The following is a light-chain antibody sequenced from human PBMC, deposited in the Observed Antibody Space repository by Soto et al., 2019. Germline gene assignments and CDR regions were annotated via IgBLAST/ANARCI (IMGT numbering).Light chain of an antibody. Sequence: DIQMTQSPPSLSASIGDRVSITCRASQDIKTSLAWYQKKPGEPPQLLIFTASRSEGVVPSRFRGSGSGTDFTLTITGLQPEDFAAYYCQQYDNGPLTFGGGTEVE. CDR2: TAS. CDR3: QQYDNGPLT. V-gene: IGKV1-NL1*01. CDR1: QDIKTS. J-gene: IGKJ4*01.